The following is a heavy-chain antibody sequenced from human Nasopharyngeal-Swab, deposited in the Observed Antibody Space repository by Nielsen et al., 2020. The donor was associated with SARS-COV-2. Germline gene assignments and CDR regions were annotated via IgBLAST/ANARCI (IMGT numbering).Heavy chain of an antibody. J-gene: IGHJ1*01. V-gene: IGHV3-53*01. CDR2: TEIGGTT. Sequence: ESLKISCAVSWLTVISTYMSWVRHAPGKGLELVSVTEIGGTTHYADSVKGRFSISRDSSTNTLYLQMNNVRAEDTAVYYCARDLGGGYCTTTNCPGSWGQGTLVTVSS. CDR3: ARDLGGGYCTTTNCPGS. D-gene: IGHD2-2*01. CDR1: WLTVISTY.